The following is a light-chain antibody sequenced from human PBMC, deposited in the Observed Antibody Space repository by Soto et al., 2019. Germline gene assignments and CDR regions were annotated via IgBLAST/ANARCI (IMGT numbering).Light chain of an antibody. Sequence: QSALTQPASVSGSPGQSITISCTGTNSDVGGYDYVSWYQQHPGKAPKLMIYEDSHRPSGVSNRFSGSRSGNTASLTISGLQAEDEAYYYCSSYTSSTTLVVFGGGTKVTVL. CDR1: NSDVGGYDY. J-gene: IGLJ3*02. V-gene: IGLV2-14*01. CDR2: EDS. CDR3: SSYTSSTTLVV.